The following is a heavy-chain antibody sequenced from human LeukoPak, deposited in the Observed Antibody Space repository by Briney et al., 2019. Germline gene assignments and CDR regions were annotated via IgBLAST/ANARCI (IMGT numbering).Heavy chain of an antibody. D-gene: IGHD2-15*01. CDR1: GFTFSSYN. CDR3: ARDRLGYCSGGSCFFDY. J-gene: IGHJ4*02. V-gene: IGHV3-48*01. CDR2: ISSSSSTI. Sequence: GGSLRLSCAASGFTFSSYNMNWVRQAPGKGLEWVSYISSSSSTIYYADSVKGRFTISRDNAKNSLYLQMNSLRAEDTAVYYCARDRLGYCSGGSCFFDYWGQGTLVTVSS.